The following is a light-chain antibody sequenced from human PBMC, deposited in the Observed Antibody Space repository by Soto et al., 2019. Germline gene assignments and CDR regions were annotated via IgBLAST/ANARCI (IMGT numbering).Light chain of an antibody. V-gene: IGKV1-12*01. J-gene: IGKJ5*01. CDR3: QQAHSFPIT. CDR1: QDISTW. CDR2: AAS. Sequence: IQMTQSPSSVSSSVGYRVTVTFLASQDISTWLAWYQQKPGKAPKVLIYAASSLQTGVPSRFSGSGSGTEFTLTISSLQLDDFATYFCQQAHSFPITFGQGTRLEI.